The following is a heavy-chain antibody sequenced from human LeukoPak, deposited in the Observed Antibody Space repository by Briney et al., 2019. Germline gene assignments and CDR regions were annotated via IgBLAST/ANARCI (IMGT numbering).Heavy chain of an antibody. D-gene: IGHD2-2*01. CDR1: GFTFSSYV. CDR3: AREIVVVPAATGGMDV. V-gene: IGHV3-48*03. CDR2: ISSSGSTI. Sequence: GGSLRLSCGASGFTFSSYVMSWVRQAPGKGLEWVSYISSSGSTIYYADSVKGRFTISRDNAKNSLYLQMNSLRAEDTAVYYCAREIVVVPAATGGMDVWGQGTTVTVSS. J-gene: IGHJ6*02.